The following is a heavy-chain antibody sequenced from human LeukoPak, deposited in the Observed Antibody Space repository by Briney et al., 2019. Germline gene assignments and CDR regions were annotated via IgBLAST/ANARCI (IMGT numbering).Heavy chain of an antibody. J-gene: IGHJ4*02. CDR1: GGTFSSYA. CDR3: ARDMGSGWYGY. D-gene: IGHD6-19*01. V-gene: IGHV1-69*05. CDR2: IIPIFGTA. Sequence: SVKVSCKASGGTFSSYAISWVRRAPGRGLEWMGRIIPIFGTANHAQKFQGRVTITTDESTSTAYMELSSLRSEDTAVYYCARDMGSGWYGYWGQGTLVTVSS.